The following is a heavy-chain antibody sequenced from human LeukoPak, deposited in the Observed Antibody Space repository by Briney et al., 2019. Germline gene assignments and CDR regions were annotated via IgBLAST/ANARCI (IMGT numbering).Heavy chain of an antibody. Sequence: GRSLRLSCAASGFTFSSYGMRWVRQAPGKGLEWVAVIWYDGSSKYYADSVKGRFTISRDNSKNTLYLQMNSLRAEDTAVYYCARDAIAVAGTDGMDVWGQGTTVTVSS. D-gene: IGHD6-19*01. CDR3: ARDAIAVAGTDGMDV. V-gene: IGHV3-33*01. CDR2: IWYDGSSK. J-gene: IGHJ6*02. CDR1: GFTFSSYG.